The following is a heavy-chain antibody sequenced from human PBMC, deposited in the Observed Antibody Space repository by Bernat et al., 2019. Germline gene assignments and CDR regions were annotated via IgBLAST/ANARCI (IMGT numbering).Heavy chain of an antibody. J-gene: IGHJ4*02. CDR1: GFTFSSYE. CDR2: ISSSGSTI. CDR3: ARDRIQLWVEFDY. V-gene: IGHV3-48*03. Sequence: EVQLVESGGGLVQPGGSLRLSCAASGFTFSSYEMNWVRQAPGKGLEWVSYISSSGSTIYYADSVKGRFTISRDNAKNSLYLQMNSLRAEDTDVYYCARDRIQLWVEFDYWGQGTLVTVSS. D-gene: IGHD5-18*01.